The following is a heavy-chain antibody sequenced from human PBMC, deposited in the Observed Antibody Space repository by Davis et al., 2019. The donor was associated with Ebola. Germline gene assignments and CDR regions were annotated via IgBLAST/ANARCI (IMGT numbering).Heavy chain of an antibody. CDR3: TRQYSIDRHRGLDY. CDR1: GGSFSGYY. J-gene: IGHJ4*02. V-gene: IGHV4-34*01. Sequence: MPSETLSLTCAVYGGSFSGYYWSWIRQPPGKGLEWIGEINHSGSTNYNPSLKSRVTISVDTSKNQFSLKLSSVTPEDTAVYFCTRQYSIDRHRGLDYWGQGTLVTVSS. CDR2: INHSGST. D-gene: IGHD6-6*01.